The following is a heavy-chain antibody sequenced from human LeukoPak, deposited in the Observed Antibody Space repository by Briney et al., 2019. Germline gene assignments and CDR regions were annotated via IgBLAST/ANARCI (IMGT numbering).Heavy chain of an antibody. Sequence: SQTLSLTCAISGDSVSSNSAAWNWIRQSPSRGLEWLGRTYYRSKWYNDYAVSVKSRITINPDTSKNQFSLQLNSVTPEDTAVYYCARDPCSRGYSYGLCYYGMDVWGQGTTVTVSS. CDR3: ARDPCSRGYSYGLCYYGMDV. D-gene: IGHD5-18*01. CDR2: TYYRSKWYN. V-gene: IGHV6-1*01. J-gene: IGHJ6*02. CDR1: GDSVSSNSAA.